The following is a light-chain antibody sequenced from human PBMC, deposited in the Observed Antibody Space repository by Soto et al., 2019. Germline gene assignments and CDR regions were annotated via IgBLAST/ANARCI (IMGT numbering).Light chain of an antibody. CDR2: AAS. Sequence: DIQVTQDQSSVAASVGGGVTSTGRSSEDISTWLAWYQQKPGKAPKLLIYAASSLQSGVPSRFSGSGSGTDFTLTISSLQPEDFATYYCQHADSFPLITFGQGTRLEIK. V-gene: IGKV1-12*01. J-gene: IGKJ5*01. CDR1: EDISTW. CDR3: QHADSFPLIT.